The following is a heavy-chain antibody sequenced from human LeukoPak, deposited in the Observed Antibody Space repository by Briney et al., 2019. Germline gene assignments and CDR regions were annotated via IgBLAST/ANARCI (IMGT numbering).Heavy chain of an antibody. CDR1: GFTFSSYS. J-gene: IGHJ4*02. CDR3: ARDSSTYAGPPDY. D-gene: IGHD2-2*01. V-gene: IGHV3-48*01. Sequence: PGRSLRLSCAASGFTFSSYSMNWVCQAPGKGLEWVSYIGAAGSTIYYADSVKGRFTISRDNAKNPLFLQMNSLRAEDTAVYYCARDSSTYAGPPDYWGQGTLVTVSS. CDR2: IGAAGSTI.